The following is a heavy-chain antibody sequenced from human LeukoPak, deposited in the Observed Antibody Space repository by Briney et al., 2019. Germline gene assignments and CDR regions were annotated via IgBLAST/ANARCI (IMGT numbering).Heavy chain of an antibody. V-gene: IGHV3-7*01. J-gene: IGHJ4*02. CDR1: GFTFSSYA. D-gene: IGHD6-13*01. Sequence: PGGSLRLSCAASGFTFSSYAMSWVRQAPGKGLEWVANIKQDGSEKYYVDSVKGRFTISRDNAKNSLYLQMNSLRAEDAAVYYCARDTSPVYSSSWYYFDYWGQGTLVTVSS. CDR3: ARDTSPVYSSSWYYFDY. CDR2: IKQDGSEK.